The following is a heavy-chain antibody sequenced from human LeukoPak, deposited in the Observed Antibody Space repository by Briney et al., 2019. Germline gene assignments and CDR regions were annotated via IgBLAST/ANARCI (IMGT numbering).Heavy chain of an antibody. CDR1: GFTFGDSA. Sequence: PGGSLRLSCAPSGFTFGDSAMHWVRQASGKGLEWVGRSRRKANNYATVYSGSVKGRFAISRDDSKNTAYLQMNSLKTEDTAVYYCARHCGGDCFLDYWGQGTLVTVSS. V-gene: IGHV3-73*01. CDR3: ARHCGGDCFLDY. D-gene: IGHD2-21*02. J-gene: IGHJ4*02. CDR2: SRRKANNYAT.